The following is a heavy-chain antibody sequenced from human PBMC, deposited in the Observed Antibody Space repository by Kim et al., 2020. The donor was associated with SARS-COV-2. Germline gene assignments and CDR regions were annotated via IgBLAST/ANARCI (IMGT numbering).Heavy chain of an antibody. V-gene: IGHV3-23*01. CDR2: ISGSGGST. D-gene: IGHD3-9*01. CDR3: AKHNHFDWLRGDYFDY. J-gene: IGHJ4*02. Sequence: GGSLRLSCAASGFTFSSYAMSWVRQAPGKGLEWVSAISGSGGSTYYADSVKGRFTISRDNSKNTLYLQMNSLRAEDTAVYYCAKHNHFDWLRGDYFDYWGQGTLVTVSS. CDR1: GFTFSSYA.